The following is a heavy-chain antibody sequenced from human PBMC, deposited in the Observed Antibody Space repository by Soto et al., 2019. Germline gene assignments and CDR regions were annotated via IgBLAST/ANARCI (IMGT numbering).Heavy chain of an antibody. CDR2: IYSGGST. J-gene: IGHJ5*02. V-gene: IGHV3-53*04. D-gene: IGHD6-13*01. CDR3: ARVLAVADNWFDP. CDR1: GFTVSSNY. Sequence: GGSLRLSCAASGFTVSSNYMSWVRQAPGKGLEWVSVIYSGGSTYYADAAKGRFTTSRHNSKNTLYLQMTSLRAEDTAVYYCARVLAVADNWFDPWGQGTLVTVSS.